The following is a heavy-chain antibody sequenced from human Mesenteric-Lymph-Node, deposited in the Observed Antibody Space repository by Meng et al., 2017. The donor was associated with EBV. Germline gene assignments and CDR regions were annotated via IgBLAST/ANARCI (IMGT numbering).Heavy chain of an antibody. J-gene: IGHJ4*02. V-gene: IGHV1-3*01. D-gene: IGHD2-8*02. CDR1: VYSFTNYA. CDR3: ATHYCTGGVCNYYFDF. Sequence: SGAEARKPGASVNVSSNASVYSFTNYALQWVGQAPGQRPECMGWINAANGNTKYSQKVHGRVAITRDTFANTAYMELNSLTSDDTAVYYCATHYCTGGVCNYYFDFWGRGTLVTVSS. CDR2: INAANGNT.